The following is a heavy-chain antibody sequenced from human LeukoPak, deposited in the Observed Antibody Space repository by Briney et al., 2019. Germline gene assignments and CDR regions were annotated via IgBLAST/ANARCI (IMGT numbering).Heavy chain of an antibody. V-gene: IGHV3-33*01. CDR1: GFTFSSYG. CDR2: IWYDGSNK. CDR3: ARRYSGSYYFDY. Sequence: GRSLRLSCAASGFTFSSYGMHWVRQAPAKGLEWVAVIWYDGSNKYYADSVKGRFTISRDNSKNTLYLQMNSLRGEDTAVYYCARRYSGSYYFDYWGQGTLVTVSS. D-gene: IGHD1-26*01. J-gene: IGHJ4*02.